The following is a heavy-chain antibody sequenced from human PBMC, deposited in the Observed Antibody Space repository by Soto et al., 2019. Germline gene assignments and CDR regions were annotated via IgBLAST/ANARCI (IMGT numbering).Heavy chain of an antibody. D-gene: IGHD6-19*01. CDR2: IIPIFGTA. J-gene: IGHJ6*02. V-gene: IGHV1-69*01. CDR3: ARPQWQVGYSYYYYGMDV. CDR1: GGTFSSYA. Sequence: QVQLVQSGAEVKKPGSSVKVSCKASGGTFSSYAISWVRQAPGQGLEWMGGIIPIFGTANYAQKFQGRVTITADESTSTAYMELSSLRSQDTAVYYCARPQWQVGYSYYYYGMDVWGQGTTVTLSS.